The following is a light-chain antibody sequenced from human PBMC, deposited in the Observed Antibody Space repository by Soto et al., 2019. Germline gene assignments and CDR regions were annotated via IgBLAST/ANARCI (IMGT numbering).Light chain of an antibody. CDR2: DVI. J-gene: IGLJ2*01. V-gene: IGLV2-8*01. CDR3: SSYGGSNNVL. Sequence: QSALTQRPSASGSPGQSVTISCTGTSRDIGGYDFVSWYQQHPGKAPKLLIYDVIKRPSGVPDRFSGSKSGNTASLTVSGLQTDDEADYYCSSYGGSNNVLFGGGTKLTVL. CDR1: SRDIGGYDF.